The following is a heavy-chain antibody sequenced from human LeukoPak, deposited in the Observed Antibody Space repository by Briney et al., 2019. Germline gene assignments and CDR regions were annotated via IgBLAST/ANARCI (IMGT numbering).Heavy chain of an antibody. Sequence: ASVKVSCKASGDTFTSYGFSWVRQAPGQGLEWLGWISAYNGDTNYAQKFQGRVTMTTDTSTSTAYMELRSLRSEDTAVYYCARGAIAVAGNWFDPWGQGTLVTVSS. D-gene: IGHD6-19*01. J-gene: IGHJ5*02. CDR2: ISAYNGDT. CDR3: ARGAIAVAGNWFDP. CDR1: GDTFTSYG. V-gene: IGHV1-18*01.